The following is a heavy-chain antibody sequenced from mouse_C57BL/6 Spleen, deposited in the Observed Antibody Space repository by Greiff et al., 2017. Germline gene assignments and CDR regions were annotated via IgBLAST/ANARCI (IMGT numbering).Heavy chain of an antibody. CDR1: GFTFSSYG. Sequence: DVQLVESGGDLVKPGGSLKLSCAASGFTFSSYGMSWVRQTPDKRLEWVATISSGGSYTYYPDSVKGRFTISRDNAKNTLYLQMSSLKSEDTAMYYCARIYYYGSSYPWYFGVWGTGTTVTVSS. CDR2: ISSGGSYT. J-gene: IGHJ1*03. CDR3: ARIYYYGSSYPWYFGV. D-gene: IGHD1-1*01. V-gene: IGHV5-6*01.